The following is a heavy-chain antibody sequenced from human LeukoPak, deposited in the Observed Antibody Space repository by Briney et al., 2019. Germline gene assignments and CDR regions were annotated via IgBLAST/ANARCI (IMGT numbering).Heavy chain of an antibody. CDR1: GYTFTSYG. V-gene: IGHV1-18*01. J-gene: IGHJ4*02. Sequence: ASVKVSCKASGYTFTSYGISWVRQAPGQGLEWMGWISAYNGNTDYAQKLQGRVTMTTDTSTSTAYMELRSLRSDDTAVYYCARDREQWSVVKKFDYWGQGTLVTVSS. CDR2: ISAYNGNT. D-gene: IGHD6-19*01. CDR3: ARDREQWSVVKKFDY.